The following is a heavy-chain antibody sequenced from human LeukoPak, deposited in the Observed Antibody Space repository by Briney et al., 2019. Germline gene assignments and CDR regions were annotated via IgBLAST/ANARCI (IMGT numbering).Heavy chain of an antibody. CDR1: GYTFTSYD. J-gene: IGHJ5*02. Sequence: GASVKVSCKASGYTFTSYDINWVRQATGQGLEWMGWMNPNSGNTGYAQKFQGRVTMTRNTSISTAYMELSSLRSEDTAVYYCARESDYYGSGSSLNWFDPWGQGTLVTVSS. CDR2: MNPNSGNT. D-gene: IGHD3-10*01. V-gene: IGHV1-8*01. CDR3: ARESDYYGSGSSLNWFDP.